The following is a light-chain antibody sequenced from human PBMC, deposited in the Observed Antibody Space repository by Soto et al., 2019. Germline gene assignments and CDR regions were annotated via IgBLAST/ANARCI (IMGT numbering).Light chain of an antibody. Sequence: DIQMTQSPSTLSASVGDRVTITCRASQSISSWLAWYQKKPGKAPNLLIYKTSSLESGVPSRFGGSGSGTEFTLTVNSLQPDDFATYYCQQYDSYPLTFGGGTKVDIK. CDR1: QSISSW. V-gene: IGKV1-5*03. J-gene: IGKJ4*01. CDR3: QQYDSYPLT. CDR2: KTS.